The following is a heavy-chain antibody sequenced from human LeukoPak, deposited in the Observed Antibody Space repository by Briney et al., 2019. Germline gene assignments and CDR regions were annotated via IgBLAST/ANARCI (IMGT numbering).Heavy chain of an antibody. V-gene: IGHV3-7*03. J-gene: IGHJ4*02. Sequence: GGSLRLSCAASGFTFSSYAMHWVRQAPGKGLEWVANIKQDGSEKYYVDSVKGRFTISRDNAKNSLYLQMNSLRAEDTAVYYCATLRLRRFDYWGQGTLVTVSS. CDR3: ATLRLRRFDY. D-gene: IGHD4-17*01. CDR1: GFTFSSYA. CDR2: IKQDGSEK.